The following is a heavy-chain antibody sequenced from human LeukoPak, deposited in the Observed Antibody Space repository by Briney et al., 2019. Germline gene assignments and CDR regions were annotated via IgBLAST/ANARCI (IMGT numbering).Heavy chain of an antibody. Sequence: GGSLRLSCAASGFTFSNAWMSWVRQVPGKGLEWVGRIKSKTDDGTRDFAAPVKGRFTISRDDSKNTLYLQMNSLRTEDTAVYYCTAGTGYTDFDYWGQGTLVTVSS. D-gene: IGHD6-13*01. CDR3: TAGTGYTDFDY. CDR2: IKSKTDDGTR. CDR1: GFTFSNAW. J-gene: IGHJ4*02. V-gene: IGHV3-15*01.